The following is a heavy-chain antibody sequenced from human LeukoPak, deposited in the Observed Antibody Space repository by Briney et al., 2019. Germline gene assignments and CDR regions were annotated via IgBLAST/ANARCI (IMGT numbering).Heavy chain of an antibody. CDR1: GGSISSYY. Sequence: TSETLSLTCTVSGGSISSYYWSWIRQPPGKGLEWIGYIYTSGSTNYNPSLKSRVTMSVDTSKNQFSLKLSSVTAADTAVYYCARGSYYDSSGYFILAFDIWGQGTMVTVSS. J-gene: IGHJ3*02. CDR2: IYTSGST. V-gene: IGHV4-4*08. CDR3: ARGSYYDSSGYFILAFDI. D-gene: IGHD3-22*01.